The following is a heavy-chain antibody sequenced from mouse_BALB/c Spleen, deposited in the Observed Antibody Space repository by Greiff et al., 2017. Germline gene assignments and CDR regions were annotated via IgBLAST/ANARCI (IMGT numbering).Heavy chain of an antibody. D-gene: IGHD2-3*01. Sequence: EVKLVESGGDLVKPGGSLKLSCAASGFTFSSYGMSWVRQTPDKRLEWVATISSGGSYTYYPDSVKGRFTISRDNAKNTLYLQMSSLKSEDTAMYYCARHDGYQLAWFAYWGQGTLVTVSA. CDR1: GFTFSSYG. J-gene: IGHJ3*01. CDR2: ISSGGSYT. V-gene: IGHV5-6*01. CDR3: ARHDGYQLAWFAY.